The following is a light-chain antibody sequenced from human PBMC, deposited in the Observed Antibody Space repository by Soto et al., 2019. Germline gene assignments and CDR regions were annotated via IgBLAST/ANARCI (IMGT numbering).Light chain of an antibody. Sequence: EIVMTHSPATLSLSPGDRATLSCRPSLSVSVYLDWYQQKPGQAPRLLIYGASSRATDIPDRFSGSGSGTDFTLTISRLEPDDFAVYYCQQYGASPQTFGQGTKVDIK. J-gene: IGKJ1*01. CDR3: QQYGASPQT. CDR2: GAS. CDR1: LSVSVY. V-gene: IGKV3-20*01.